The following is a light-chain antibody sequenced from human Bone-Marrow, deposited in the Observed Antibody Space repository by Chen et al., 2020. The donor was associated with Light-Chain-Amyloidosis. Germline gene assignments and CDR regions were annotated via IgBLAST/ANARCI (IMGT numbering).Light chain of an antibody. CDR1: NIGSTS. CDR3: QVWDRSSDRPV. J-gene: IGLJ3*02. CDR2: DDS. Sequence: SYVLTQPSSVSVAPGQTATIACGGNNIGSTSVHWYQQTPGQAPLLVVYDDSDRPSGIPERVSGAKSGNTATLTISRVEAGEEADYYGQVWDRSSDRPVFGGGTKLTVL. V-gene: IGLV3-21*02.